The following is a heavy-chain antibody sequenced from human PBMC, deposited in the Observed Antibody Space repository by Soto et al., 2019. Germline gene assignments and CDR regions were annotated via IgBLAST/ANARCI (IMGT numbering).Heavy chain of an antibody. V-gene: IGHV2-5*02. J-gene: IGHJ4*02. CDR2: IYWDDDE. Sequence: QITLKESGPTLVKPTQTLTLTCSFSGFSLTTDGVGVGWVRQPPGEALEWLALIYWDDDERYSRSLKTRLTITKDPSKNQVGLITTNRDPVHTATYYCAHSRNLITEDAQVGDFDYWGQGTLVTVSS. CDR3: AHSRNLITEDAQVGDFDY. CDR1: GFSLTTDGVG. D-gene: IGHD3-10*01.